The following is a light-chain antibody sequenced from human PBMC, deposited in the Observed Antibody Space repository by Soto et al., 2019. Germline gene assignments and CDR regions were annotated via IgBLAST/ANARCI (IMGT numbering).Light chain of an antibody. V-gene: IGKV3-20*01. CDR1: QSVSSSY. J-gene: IGKJ1*01. Sequence: EIVLTQSPGTLSLSPGERATLSCRASQSVSSSYLAWYQQKPGQAPRLLIYGASSRATGTPDRFSGSGSGTDFTLTISRLEPEDFSVYFCQQSSNSPGTVGEGTKVEIK. CDR2: GAS. CDR3: QQSSNSPGT.